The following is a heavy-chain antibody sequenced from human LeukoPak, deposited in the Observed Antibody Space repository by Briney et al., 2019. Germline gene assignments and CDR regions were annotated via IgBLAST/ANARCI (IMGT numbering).Heavy chain of an antibody. D-gene: IGHD5-18*01. CDR3: AGRVTGYSSGYVY. J-gene: IGHJ4*02. V-gene: IGHV3-7*03. Sequence: GGSLRLSCAASGFTFSLYWMNWVRRAPGKGLEWVANIKQDGSEKNYVDSVKGRFTISRDNSENIVYLQMNNLRAEDTAVYYCAGRVTGYSSGYVYWGQGTLVTVSS. CDR1: GFTFSLYW. CDR2: IKQDGSEK.